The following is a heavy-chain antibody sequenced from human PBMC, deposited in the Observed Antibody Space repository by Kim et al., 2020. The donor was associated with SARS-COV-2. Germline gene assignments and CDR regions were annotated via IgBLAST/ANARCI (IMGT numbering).Heavy chain of an antibody. V-gene: IGHV3-33*06. CDR3: AKGGELVRGVINDYFDY. CDR2: IWYDGSNK. J-gene: IGHJ4*02. Sequence: GGSLRLSCAASGFTFSSYGMHWVRQAPGKGLEWVAVIWYDGSNKYYADSVKGRFTISRDNSKNTLYLQMNSLRAEDTAVYYCAKGGELVRGVINDYFDYWGQGTLVTVSS. CDR1: GFTFSSYG. D-gene: IGHD3-10*01.